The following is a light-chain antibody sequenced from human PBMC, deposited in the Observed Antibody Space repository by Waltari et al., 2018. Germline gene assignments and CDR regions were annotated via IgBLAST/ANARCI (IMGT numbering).Light chain of an antibody. CDR3: QQYNNWPPYT. CDR1: QSVSIN. V-gene: IGKV3-15*01. Sequence: EIVMTQSPPTLSVSPGERATHTSRSSQSVSINFAWYKQKPGHAPRLLIYGASTRPTGIPAMFSGSGSGTEFTLTISSLQSEDFAVYYCQQYNNWPPYTFGQGTKVEIK. CDR2: GAS. J-gene: IGKJ1*01.